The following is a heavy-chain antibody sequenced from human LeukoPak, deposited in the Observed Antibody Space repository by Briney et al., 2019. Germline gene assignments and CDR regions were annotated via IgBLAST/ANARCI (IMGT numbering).Heavy chain of an antibody. V-gene: IGHV3-21*01. Sequence: PGGSLRLSCAASGFAFSSYSMNWVRQAPGKGLEWVSSMSVSSGLIYYADSVKGRFTISRDNAKSSLYLQMNRLRVEDMAVYYCAREFAGSASGAGYWGQGTLVTVSS. CDR2: MSVSSGLI. CDR1: GFAFSSYS. J-gene: IGHJ4*02. CDR3: AREFAGSASGAGY. D-gene: IGHD1-26*01.